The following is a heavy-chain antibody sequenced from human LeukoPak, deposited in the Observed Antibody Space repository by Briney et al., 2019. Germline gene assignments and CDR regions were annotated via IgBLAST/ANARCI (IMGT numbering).Heavy chain of an antibody. J-gene: IGHJ3*02. CDR1: GFTFSSYA. CDR2: ISYDGSNK. Sequence: GGSLRLSCAASGFTFSSYAMHWVRQAPGKGLEWVAVISYDGSNKYYADSVKGRFTISRDNSKNTLYLQMNSLRAEDTAVYYCARNRKKTIYSSGSYYSGDAFDIWGQGTMVTVSS. V-gene: IGHV3-30-3*01. D-gene: IGHD3-10*01. CDR3: ARNRKKTIYSSGSYYSGDAFDI.